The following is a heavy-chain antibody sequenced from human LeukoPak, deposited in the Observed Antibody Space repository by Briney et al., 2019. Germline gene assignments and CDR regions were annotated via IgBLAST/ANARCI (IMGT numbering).Heavy chain of an antibody. J-gene: IGHJ4*02. CDR1: GYTFTSYG. D-gene: IGHD6-19*01. CDR2: ISAYNGNT. V-gene: IGHV1-18*01. CDR3: ARGPIDIAVAGSYFDY. Sequence: ASVKVSCKASGYTFTSYGISWVRQAPGQGLEWMGWISAYNGNTNYAQNLQGRVTMTTDTSTGTAYMELRSLRSDDTAFYYCARGPIDIAVAGSYFDYWGQGTLVTVSS.